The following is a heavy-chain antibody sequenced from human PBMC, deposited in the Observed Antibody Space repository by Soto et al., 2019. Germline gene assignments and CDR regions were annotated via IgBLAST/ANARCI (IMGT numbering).Heavy chain of an antibody. Sequence: SETLSLTCAVYGGSFSGYYWSWIRQPPGKGLEWIGEINHSGSTNYNPSLKSRVTISVDTSKNQFSLKLSSVTAADTAVYYCARGPLRYFDWFKYYFDYWGQGTLVTVSS. V-gene: IGHV4-34*01. CDR2: INHSGST. J-gene: IGHJ4*02. CDR3: ARGPLRYFDWFKYYFDY. D-gene: IGHD3-9*01. CDR1: GGSFSGYY.